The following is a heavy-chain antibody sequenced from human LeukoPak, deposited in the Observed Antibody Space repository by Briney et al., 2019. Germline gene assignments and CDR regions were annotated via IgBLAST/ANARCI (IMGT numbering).Heavy chain of an antibody. Sequence: RSGGSLRLSCAASGFTFSSYAMHWVRQAPGKGLEYVSAISSNGGSTHYANSVKGRFTISRDNSKNTLYLQMGSLRAEDMAVYYCARGRIQLWVPFDYWGQGTLVTVSS. CDR2: ISSNGGST. CDR3: ARGRIQLWVPFDY. D-gene: IGHD5-18*01. CDR1: GFTFSSYA. J-gene: IGHJ4*02. V-gene: IGHV3-64*01.